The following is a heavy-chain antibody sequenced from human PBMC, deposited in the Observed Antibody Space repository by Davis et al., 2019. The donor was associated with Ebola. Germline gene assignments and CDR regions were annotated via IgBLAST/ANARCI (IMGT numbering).Heavy chain of an antibody. CDR3: ARAYDGMDV. V-gene: IGHV4-34*01. CDR2: INHSGST. CDR1: GGSFSGYY. Sequence: SETLSLTCPVYGGSFSGYYWSWIRQPPGKGLEWIGEINHSGSTYYNPSLKSRVTISVDRSKNQFSLKLSSVTAADTAVYYCARAYDGMDVWGQGTTVTVSS. J-gene: IGHJ6*02.